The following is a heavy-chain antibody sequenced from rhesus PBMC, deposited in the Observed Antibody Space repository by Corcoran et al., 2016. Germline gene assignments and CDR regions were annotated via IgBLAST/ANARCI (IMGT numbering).Heavy chain of an antibody. V-gene: IGHV4-165*02. CDR3: ARTLNLGYFDY. CDR2: IGGSSGST. J-gene: IGHJ4*01. CDR1: GVSISGYS. Sequence: QVPLQESGPGLVTPSETLSLPCAFSGVSISGYSWNCLRQPPGKGLVWIGYIGGSSGSTYYNPSLKRRVTISTDTSKNQFSRKLSSVTAADTAVYYCARTLNLGYFDYWGQGVLVTVSS.